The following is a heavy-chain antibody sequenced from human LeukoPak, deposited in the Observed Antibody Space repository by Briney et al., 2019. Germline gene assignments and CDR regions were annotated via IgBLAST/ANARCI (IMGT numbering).Heavy chain of an antibody. CDR3: AREGVTTPWFDP. D-gene: IGHD4-17*01. Sequence: SETLSLTCTVSGVSISSYYWSWIRQLPGKGLEWIGYIYYSGSTNYNPSLKSRVIISVDTSKNQFSLKLSSVTAADTAVYYCAREGVTTPWFDPWGQGTLVTVSS. CDR1: GVSISSYY. V-gene: IGHV4-59*01. CDR2: IYYSGST. J-gene: IGHJ5*02.